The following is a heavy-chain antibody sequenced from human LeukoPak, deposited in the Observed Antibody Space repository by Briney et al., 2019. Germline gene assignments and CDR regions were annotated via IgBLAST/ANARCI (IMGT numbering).Heavy chain of an antibody. D-gene: IGHD5-12*01. CDR3: TTAKTRLDAFDL. Sequence: GGSLRLSCAASGFIFSNVWMNWVRQAPGKGLEWVGRIKSTGDGGTADNAAPVKGRFTISRDDSRNTLYLQMNSLKTGDTAVYYCTTAKTRLDAFDLWGQGTMVTVSS. V-gene: IGHV3-15*07. CDR2: IKSTGDGGTA. CDR1: GFIFSNVW. J-gene: IGHJ3*01.